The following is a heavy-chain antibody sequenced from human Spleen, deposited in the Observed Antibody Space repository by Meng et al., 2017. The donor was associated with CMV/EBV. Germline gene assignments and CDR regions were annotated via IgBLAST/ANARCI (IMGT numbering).Heavy chain of an antibody. Sequence: PLQDERTTVASASGTRSLTCTISVGSTSSYYCSCIRTPAGMRLEWSGRIYTSGSTNYNPSLKSRVTMSVDTSKNQFSLKLSSVTAADTAVYFCARTNYGDYNWFDPWGQGTLVTVSS. V-gene: IGHV4-4*07. CDR3: ARTNYGDYNWFDP. CDR1: VGSTSSYY. CDR2: IYTSGST. J-gene: IGHJ5*02. D-gene: IGHD4-17*01.